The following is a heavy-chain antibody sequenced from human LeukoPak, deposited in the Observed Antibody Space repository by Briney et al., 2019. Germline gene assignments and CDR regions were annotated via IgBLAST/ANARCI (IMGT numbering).Heavy chain of an antibody. Sequence: ASVKVSCKASGYTFTGYYMHWVRQAPGQGLEWMGWINPNSGGTNYAQKFQGRVTMTRDTSISTAYMELSRLRSDDTAVYHCARVTRGVGATNFDYWGQGTLVTVSS. D-gene: IGHD1-26*01. CDR1: GYTFTGYY. CDR3: ARVTRGVGATNFDY. J-gene: IGHJ4*02. V-gene: IGHV1-2*02. CDR2: INPNSGGT.